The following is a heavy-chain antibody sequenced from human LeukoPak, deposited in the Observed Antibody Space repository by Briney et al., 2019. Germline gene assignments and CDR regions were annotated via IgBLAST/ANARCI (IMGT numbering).Heavy chain of an antibody. CDR1: GYTFTGNY. J-gene: IGHJ4*02. Sequence: GASVKVSCKAYGYTFTGNYMHWVRQAPGQGLEWMGWLNSNTGGTNYAQKFQGRVTMTRDTSISTVYMELSSLRSDDTAVYYCARDFLGVSVWFGESSSLDFWGQGTLVTVSS. CDR2: LNSNTGGT. CDR3: ARDFLGVSVWFGESSSLDF. D-gene: IGHD3-10*01. V-gene: IGHV1-2*02.